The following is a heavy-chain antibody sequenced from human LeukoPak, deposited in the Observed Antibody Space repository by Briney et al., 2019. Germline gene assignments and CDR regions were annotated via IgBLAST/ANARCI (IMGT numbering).Heavy chain of an antibody. D-gene: IGHD3-10*01. Sequence: SETLSLTCTVSGGSISSYYWSWIRQPPGKGLEWTGYIYYSGSTNYNPSLKSRVTISVDTSKNQFSLKLSSVTAADTAVYYCAREIRITMVRGFFDYWGQGTLVTVSS. CDR3: AREIRITMVRGFFDY. V-gene: IGHV4-59*01. CDR2: IYYSGST. J-gene: IGHJ4*02. CDR1: GGSISSYY.